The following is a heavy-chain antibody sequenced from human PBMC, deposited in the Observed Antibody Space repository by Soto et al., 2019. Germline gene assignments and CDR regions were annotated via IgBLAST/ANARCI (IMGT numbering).Heavy chain of an antibody. CDR3: TRRPKSPLYGSSSPCDR. Sequence: PSQTLSLTCAISGDSVSESSVSWNWIRQSPSRGLEWLGRTNYGSKWSYAYAESVRSRVTISVDTSKNQFSLRLSSVTAADTAVYYCTRRPKSPLYGSSSPCDRWGQGTLVTVSS. CDR1: GDSVSESSVS. CDR2: TNYGSKWSY. J-gene: IGHJ5*02. V-gene: IGHV6-1*01. D-gene: IGHD6-6*01.